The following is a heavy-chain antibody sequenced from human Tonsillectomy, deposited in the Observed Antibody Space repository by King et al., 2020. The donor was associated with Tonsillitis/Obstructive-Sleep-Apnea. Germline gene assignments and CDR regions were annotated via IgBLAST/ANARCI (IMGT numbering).Heavy chain of an antibody. J-gene: IGHJ6*02. D-gene: IGHD6-13*01. Sequence: VQLVESGGGVVQPGRSLRLSCAASGFSFSDYVMHWVRQAPGKGLEWVAVISYDGSNRYYAASVKGRFSISRDNSKNILYVQMNSLRVEDMAVYYCARGGSSWYRASYAMDVWGQGTTVTVSS. CDR3: ARGGSSWYRASYAMDV. CDR2: ISYDGSNR. CDR1: GFSFSDYV. V-gene: IGHV3-30*04.